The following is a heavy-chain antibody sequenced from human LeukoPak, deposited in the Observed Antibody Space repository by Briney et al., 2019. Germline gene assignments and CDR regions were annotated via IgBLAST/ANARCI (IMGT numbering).Heavy chain of an antibody. CDR1: GFTFSSYA. Sequence: PGRSLRLSCAASGFTFSSYAMHWVRQAPGKGLEWVAVISYDGSNKYYADSVKGRFTISRDNSKNTLYLQMNSLRAEDTAVYYCARAGRWEGRPHAFDIWGQGTMVTVSS. CDR3: ARAGRWEGRPHAFDI. V-gene: IGHV3-30*04. D-gene: IGHD1-26*01. J-gene: IGHJ3*02. CDR2: ISYDGSNK.